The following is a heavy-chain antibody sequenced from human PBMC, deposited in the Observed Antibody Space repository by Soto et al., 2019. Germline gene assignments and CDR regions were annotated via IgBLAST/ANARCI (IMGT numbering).Heavy chain of an antibody. J-gene: IGHJ4*02. D-gene: IGHD4-17*01. CDR3: ARRYGPGFDY. CDR1: GGSISRSPYY. Sequence: SETLSLTCIVSGGSISRSPYYWGWIRQTPGKGLEWIANVYYRGNTIYNPSLQSRVTISIDTSKNQFTLSLSSVTAADTAVYYCARRYGPGFDYWGQGTLVTVSS. V-gene: IGHV4-39*01. CDR2: VYYRGNT.